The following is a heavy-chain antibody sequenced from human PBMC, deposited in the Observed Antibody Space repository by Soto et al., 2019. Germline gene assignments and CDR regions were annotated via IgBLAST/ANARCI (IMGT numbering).Heavy chain of an antibody. CDR2: IKSKSEGGTT. D-gene: IGHD2-15*01. Sequence: GGSLRLSCAASGFTFSDAWMSWVRQAPGKGFDWVGRIKSKSEGGTTEYAAPVRGGFTISRDDSKNTLYLQMNSQKTEDTAVYYCTTDLWRIAVVVGSTGYFNPWGQGTPVTVAS. CDR1: GFTFSDAW. J-gene: IGHJ5*02. V-gene: IGHV3-15*01. CDR3: TTDLWRIAVVVGSTGYFNP.